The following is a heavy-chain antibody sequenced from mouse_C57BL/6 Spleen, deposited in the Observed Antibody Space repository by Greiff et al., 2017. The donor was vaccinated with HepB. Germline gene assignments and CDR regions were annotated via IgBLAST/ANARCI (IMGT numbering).Heavy chain of an antibody. CDR1: GYAFSSSW. CDR3: AREGYLDY. CDR2: IYPGDGDT. Sequence: VQVVESGPELVKPGASVKISCKASGYAFSSSWMNWVKQRPGKGLEWIGRIYPGDGDTNYNGKFKGKATLTADKSSSTAYMQLSSLTSEDSAVYFCAREGYLDYWGQGTTLTVSS. J-gene: IGHJ2*01. V-gene: IGHV1-82*01.